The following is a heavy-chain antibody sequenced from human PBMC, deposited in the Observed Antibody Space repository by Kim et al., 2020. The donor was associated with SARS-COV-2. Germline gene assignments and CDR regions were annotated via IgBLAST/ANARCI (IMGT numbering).Heavy chain of an antibody. V-gene: IGHV3-9*01. Sequence: GGSLRLSCAASGFTFDDSAMHWVRQAPGKGLEWVSGISWNSGSIGYADSVKGRFTISRDNAKNSLYLQINSLRAEDTALYYCAKIRWDFTDYGMDVWGQGNTVTVSS. CDR1: GFTFDDSA. CDR2: ISWNSGSI. D-gene: IGHD2-8*02. J-gene: IGHJ6*02. CDR3: AKIRWDFTDYGMDV.